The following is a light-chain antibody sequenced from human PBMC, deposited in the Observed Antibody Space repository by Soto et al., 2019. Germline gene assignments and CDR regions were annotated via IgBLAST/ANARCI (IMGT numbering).Light chain of an antibody. CDR1: QNVNSN. Sequence: EIVMTQSPASLSVSPGERATLSCRASQNVNSNLAWYQQKPGQAPRFLIYGASTRATGIPARFSGSGSGTAFTLTISSLQSEDFEVYYCHHYNHWHPKFGQGARADI. V-gene: IGKV3-15*01. J-gene: IGKJ1*01. CDR3: HHYNHWHPK. CDR2: GAS.